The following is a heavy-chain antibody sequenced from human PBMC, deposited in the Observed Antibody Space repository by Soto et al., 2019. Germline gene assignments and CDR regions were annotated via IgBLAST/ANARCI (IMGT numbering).Heavy chain of an antibody. CDR1: GYTFTSYG. Sequence: ASVKVSCKASGYTFTSYGISWVRQAPGQGLERMGWMNPNNGNTSYAQKLQGRVTMTRNTSTSTAYMELSSLRSEDTAVYYCARVRARYCSGGSCQSGSWFDPWGQGTLVTVSS. D-gene: IGHD2-15*01. CDR3: ARVRARYCSGGSCQSGSWFDP. V-gene: IGHV1-8*02. J-gene: IGHJ5*02. CDR2: MNPNNGNT.